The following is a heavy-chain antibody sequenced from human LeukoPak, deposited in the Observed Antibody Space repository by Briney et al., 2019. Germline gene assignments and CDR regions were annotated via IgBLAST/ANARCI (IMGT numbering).Heavy chain of an antibody. CDR1: GFTVSSNY. CDR3: ARVDSGSACAS. D-gene: IGHD6-19*01. V-gene: IGHV3-53*05. Sequence: PGGSLRLSCAASGFTVSSNYTSWVRQAPGKGLEWVSVIYSGGSTYYADSVKGRFTISRDISKNTLHLQMGSLRPEDMAVYYCARVDSGSACASWGQGILVTVSS. J-gene: IGHJ1*01. CDR2: IYSGGST.